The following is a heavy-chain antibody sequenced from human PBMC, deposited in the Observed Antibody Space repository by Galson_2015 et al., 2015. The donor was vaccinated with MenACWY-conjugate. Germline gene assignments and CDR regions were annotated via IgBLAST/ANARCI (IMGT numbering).Heavy chain of an antibody. Sequence: ASVQASCKASGSSFTNYALHWLRQAPGQRLEWMGWINVGSGNTRSSQKFQGRVTITTDTSASTAYMELSSLRSEDTAVYYCARALLGYSYDSFDPWGQGTLVTVSS. CDR2: INVGSGNT. V-gene: IGHV1-3*01. D-gene: IGHD5-18*01. CDR3: ARALLGYSYDSFDP. J-gene: IGHJ5*02. CDR1: GSSFTNYA.